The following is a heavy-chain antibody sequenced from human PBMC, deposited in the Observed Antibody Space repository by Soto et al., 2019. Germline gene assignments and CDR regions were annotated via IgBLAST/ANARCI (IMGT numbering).Heavy chain of an antibody. CDR3: ARTGRTGTTGAPGDLDY. D-gene: IGHD1-1*01. Sequence: PSETLSLTCTVSGGSISSGGYYWSWIRQLPMQGLEWIGYIYYSGSTYYNPSLKSRVTISVDTSKNQFSLKLSSVTAADTAVYYCARTGRTGTTGAPGDLDYWGQGTLVTVSS. V-gene: IGHV4-31*03. CDR1: GGSISSGGYY. CDR2: IYYSGST. J-gene: IGHJ4*02.